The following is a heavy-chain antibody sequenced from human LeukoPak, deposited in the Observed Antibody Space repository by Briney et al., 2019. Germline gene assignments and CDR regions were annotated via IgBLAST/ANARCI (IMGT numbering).Heavy chain of an antibody. J-gene: IGHJ6*03. Sequence: AGGSLRLSCAASGFTFSSYAMHWVRQAPGKGLEWVAVISYDGSNKKYADSVKGRFTISRDNARNSLYLQMNSLRAEDTAVYYCAREHSGYDFPGRDYYYMDVWGKGTTVTVSS. CDR2: ISYDGSNK. CDR1: GFTFSSYA. CDR3: AREHSGYDFPGRDYYYMDV. V-gene: IGHV3-30*04. D-gene: IGHD5-12*01.